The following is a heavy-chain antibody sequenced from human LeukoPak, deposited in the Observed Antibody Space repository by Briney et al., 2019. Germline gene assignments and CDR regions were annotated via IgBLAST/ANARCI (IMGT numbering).Heavy chain of an antibody. CDR2: ISSSSSYI. D-gene: IGHD2-2*01. J-gene: IGHJ4*02. CDR1: GFTFSSYT. V-gene: IGHV3-21*01. CDR3: ARDLPAATDY. Sequence: GGSLRLSCAASGFTFSSYTMNWLRQAPGKGLEWVSSISSSSSYIYYADSVKGRFTISRDNAKNSLYLQMNSLRAEDTAVYYCARDLPAATDYRGQGTLVTVSS.